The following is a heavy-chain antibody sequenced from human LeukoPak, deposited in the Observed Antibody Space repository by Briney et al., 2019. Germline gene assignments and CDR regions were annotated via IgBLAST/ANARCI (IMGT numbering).Heavy chain of an antibody. CDR2: IYYSGST. CDR3: ARVVGSGAWFDP. CDR1: GGSISSYY. D-gene: IGHD3-10*01. Sequence: SETLSPTCTVSGGSISSYYWSWIRQPPGKGLEWIGYIYYSGSTNYNPSLKSRVTISVDTSKNQFSLKLSSVTAADTAVYYCARVVGSGAWFDPWGQGTLVTVSS. V-gene: IGHV4-59*01. J-gene: IGHJ5*02.